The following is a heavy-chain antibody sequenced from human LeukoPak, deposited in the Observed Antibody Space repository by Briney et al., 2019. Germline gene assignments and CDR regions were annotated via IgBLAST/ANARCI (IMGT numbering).Heavy chain of an antibody. J-gene: IGHJ3*02. D-gene: IGHD6-19*01. CDR2: ISASGDTT. Sequence: GVSLRLSCAASGFTFSNSAMTWVRQSPGKGLEWVSDISASGDTTHYADSVKGRFTISRDNSKHTLYLQMNSLRAEDTAVYYCARAVAANHDAFDIWGQGTMVTASS. CDR3: ARAVAANHDAFDI. CDR1: GFTFSNSA. V-gene: IGHV3-23*01.